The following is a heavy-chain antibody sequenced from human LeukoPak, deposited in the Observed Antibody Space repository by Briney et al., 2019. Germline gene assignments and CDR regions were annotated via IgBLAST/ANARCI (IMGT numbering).Heavy chain of an antibody. Sequence: GGSLRLSCAASGFTFSAYGMSWVRQAPGKGLEWVSGISGNGDNTYYADSVKGRFTISRDNAKNSLYLQMNSLRAEDTAVYYCAELGITMIGGVWGKGTTVTISS. D-gene: IGHD3-10*02. J-gene: IGHJ6*04. V-gene: IGHV3-23*01. CDR2: ISGNGDNT. CDR3: AELGITMIGGV. CDR1: GFTFSAYG.